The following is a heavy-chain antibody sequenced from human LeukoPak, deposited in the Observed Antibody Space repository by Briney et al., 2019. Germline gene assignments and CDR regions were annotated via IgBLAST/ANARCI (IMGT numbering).Heavy chain of an antibody. CDR1: GCTFSSYA. D-gene: IGHD4-17*01. CDR3: ASRTTVTTPLDY. J-gene: IGHJ4*02. V-gene: IGHV3-23*01. Sequence: GGSLRLSCAASGCTFSSYAMSWVRQAPGKGLEWVSALSVSGGSTYYGDSVKGWCTISIDNTKNTLYLQMNSLIAEDTALYYCASRTTVTTPLDYWGQGTLVTVCS. CDR2: LSVSGGST.